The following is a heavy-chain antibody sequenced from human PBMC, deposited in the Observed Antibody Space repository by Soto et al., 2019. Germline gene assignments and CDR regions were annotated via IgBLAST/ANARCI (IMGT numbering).Heavy chain of an antibody. Sequence: PGGSLRLSCAASGLTFSSYAMSWVRQAPGKGLEWVSATSGSGGSTYYAGSVKGRFPISRDNSKNTPYRQMNSLRAEDTAVYYCAKDQLGVRGVIHSWFDPWGQGTLVTVSS. CDR2: TSGSGGST. V-gene: IGHV3-23*01. J-gene: IGHJ5*02. D-gene: IGHD3-10*02. CDR3: AKDQLGVRGVIHSWFDP. CDR1: GLTFSSYA.